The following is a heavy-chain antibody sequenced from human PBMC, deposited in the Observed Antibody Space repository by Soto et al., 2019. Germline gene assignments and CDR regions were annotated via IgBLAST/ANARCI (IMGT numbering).Heavy chain of an antibody. Sequence: PGGSLRLSCAASGFTFSSYAMSWVRQAPGKGLEWVSAISGSGGSTYYADSVKGRFTISRDNSKNTLYLQMNSMRAEDTAVYYCAKTRPGYCSSTSCYGETDYWGQGTLVTVSS. V-gene: IGHV3-23*01. CDR3: AKTRPGYCSSTSCYGETDY. CDR2: ISGSGGST. CDR1: GFTFSSYA. D-gene: IGHD2-2*01. J-gene: IGHJ4*02.